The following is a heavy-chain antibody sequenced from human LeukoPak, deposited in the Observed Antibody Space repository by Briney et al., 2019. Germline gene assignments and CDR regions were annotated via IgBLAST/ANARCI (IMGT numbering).Heavy chain of an antibody. Sequence: PGGSLRLSCAVSVYTFSSNYMSWVRQAPGKGLEWVSLIYTGGKSYYADSEKGRFTLYRDNSKNTVYLQMPSLRVEDTAMYYCATISDLLYYFDSWGQGTLVTVSS. CDR2: IYTGGKS. V-gene: IGHV3-66*01. CDR3: ATISDLLYYFDS. CDR1: VYTFSSNY. J-gene: IGHJ4*02.